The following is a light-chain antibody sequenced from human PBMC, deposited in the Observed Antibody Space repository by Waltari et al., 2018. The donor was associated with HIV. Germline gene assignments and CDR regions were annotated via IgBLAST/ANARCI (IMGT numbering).Light chain of an antibody. CDR2: GNS. J-gene: IGLJ3*02. CDR3: QSYDSSLSWV. V-gene: IGLV1-40*01. Sequence: QSVLTQPPSVSGAPGPSVTISCPGSRSNIGSGYDVHWYQQLPGTAPKPLTYGNSNRPSGVPDRFSGSKSGTTASLAITGLQAEDEADYYCQSYDSSLSWVFGGGTKLTVL. CDR1: RSNIGSGYD.